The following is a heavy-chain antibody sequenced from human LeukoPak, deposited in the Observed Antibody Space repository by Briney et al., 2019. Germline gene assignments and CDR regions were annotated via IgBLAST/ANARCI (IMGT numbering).Heavy chain of an antibody. J-gene: IGHJ3*02. D-gene: IGHD2-21*02. CDR3: ARDRAGGDDAFDI. Sequence: GGSLRLSCAASGFTFSNYAMHWVRQAPGKGLEWVAVIWYDGSNKYYADSVKGRFTISRDNSKNTLYLQMNSLRAEDTAVYYCARDRAGGDDAFDIWGQGTMDTVSS. CDR1: GFTFSNYA. V-gene: IGHV3-33*08. CDR2: IWYDGSNK.